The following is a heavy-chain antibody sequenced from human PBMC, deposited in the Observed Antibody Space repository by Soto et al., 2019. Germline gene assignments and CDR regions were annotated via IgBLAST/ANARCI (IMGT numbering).Heavy chain of an antibody. J-gene: IGHJ6*02. CDR3: ARASVDTAMVIVYYGMDV. V-gene: IGHV3-74*01. CDR1: GFTFDYHW. D-gene: IGHD5-18*01. CDR2: INSDGSTT. Sequence: GGSLRLSCVASGFTFDYHWMHWVRQAPGKGLVWVSRINSDGSTTTYADSVKGRFTISRDNSKNTLYLQMNSLRAEDTAVYYCARASVDTAMVIVYYGMDVWGQGTTVTVSS.